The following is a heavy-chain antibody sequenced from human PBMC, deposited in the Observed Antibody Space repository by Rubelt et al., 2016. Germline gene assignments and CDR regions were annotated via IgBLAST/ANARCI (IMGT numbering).Heavy chain of an antibody. CDR1: GFTFSNAW. CDR3: TRDRLGYNYGPPFDY. Sequence: ESGGGLVKPGGSLRLSCAASGFTFSNAWMNWVRQAPGKGLEWVGRIKSKTDGGTTDYAEPVKGRFTISRDDSKSIAYLKMNSLKTEDTAGYYCTRDRLGYNYGPPFDYWGQGTLVTVSS. CDR2: IKSKTDGGTT. D-gene: IGHD5-18*01. V-gene: IGHV3-15*07. J-gene: IGHJ4*02.